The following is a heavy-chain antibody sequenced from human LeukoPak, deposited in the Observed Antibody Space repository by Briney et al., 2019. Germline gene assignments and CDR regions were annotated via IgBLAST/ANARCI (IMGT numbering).Heavy chain of an antibody. CDR1: GGTFSSYA. Sequence: GASVKVSCKASGGTFSSYAISWVRQAPGQGLEWMGRIIPIFGTANYAQKFQGRVTITTDESTGTAYMELSSLRSEDTAVYYCATVIAAAGTTSDYWGQGTLVTVSS. D-gene: IGHD6-13*01. J-gene: IGHJ4*02. CDR2: IIPIFGTA. V-gene: IGHV1-69*05. CDR3: ATVIAAAGTTSDY.